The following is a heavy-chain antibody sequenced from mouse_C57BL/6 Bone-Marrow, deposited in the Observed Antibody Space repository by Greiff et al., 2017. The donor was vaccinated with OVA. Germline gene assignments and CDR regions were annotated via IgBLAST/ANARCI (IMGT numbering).Heavy chain of an antibody. J-gene: IGHJ2*01. CDR2: IYPRSGNT. Sequence: QVQLQQSGAELARPGASVKLSCKASGYTFTSYGISWVKQRTGQGLEWIGEIYPRSGNTYYNEKFKGKATLTADKSSSTAYMELRSLTSEDSAVYFCARHEGNWDYFDYWGQGTTLTVSS. V-gene: IGHV1-81*01. D-gene: IGHD4-1*01. CDR1: GYTFTSYG. CDR3: ARHEGNWDYFDY.